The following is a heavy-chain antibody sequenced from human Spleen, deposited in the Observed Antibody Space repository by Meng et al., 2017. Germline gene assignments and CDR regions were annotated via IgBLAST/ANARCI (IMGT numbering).Heavy chain of an antibody. V-gene: IGHV3-20*04. J-gene: IGHJ4*02. D-gene: IGHD4-17*01. CDR2: INWNGGTT. CDR1: GFIFADYG. Sequence: GESLKISCAASGFIFADYGVSWVRQAPGKGLEWVSGINWNGGTTDYADSVKGRFTISRDNAKNTLYLQMNSLRAEDTAVYYCAKDSTVTVYWGQGTLVTVSS. CDR3: AKDSTVTVY.